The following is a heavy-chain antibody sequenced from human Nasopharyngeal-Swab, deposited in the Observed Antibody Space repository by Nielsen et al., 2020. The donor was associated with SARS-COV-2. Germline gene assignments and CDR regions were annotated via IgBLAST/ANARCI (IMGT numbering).Heavy chain of an antibody. J-gene: IGHJ4*02. D-gene: IGHD1-26*01. V-gene: IGHV3-23*01. CDR2: ISGSDGST. Sequence: WIRQPPGKGLEWVSAISGSDGSTYYADSVKGRFTISRDNSKNTLYLQMNSLRAEDTAVYYCAKEDGIVGATRDFGAYWGQGTRVTVSS. CDR3: AKEDGIVGATRDFGAY.